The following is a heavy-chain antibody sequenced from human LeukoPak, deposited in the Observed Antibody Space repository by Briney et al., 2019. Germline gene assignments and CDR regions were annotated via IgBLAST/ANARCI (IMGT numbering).Heavy chain of an antibody. D-gene: IGHD3-3*01. CDR3: ARVRYSDWPNDY. J-gene: IGHJ4*02. CDR1: GYTFTGYY. Sequence: GASVKVSCKASGYTFTGYYMHWVRQAPGQGLEWMGRINPNSGGTNYAQKFQGRVTMTRDTSISTAYMELSRLRSDDTAVYYCARVRYSDWPNDYWGQGTLVTVSS. V-gene: IGHV1-2*06. CDR2: INPNSGGT.